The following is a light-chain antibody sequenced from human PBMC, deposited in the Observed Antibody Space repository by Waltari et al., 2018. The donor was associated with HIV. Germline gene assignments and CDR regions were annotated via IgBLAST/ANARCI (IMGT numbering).Light chain of an antibody. CDR2: KDR. Sequence: SYGLTQPPSVSVSPGQTDTITCSGDKVTKHNGYWYQQKPGHAPVMVIYKDRERPAVIPERFSGSSSATTATLTISGVQPEDEADYYCQSSDISGNYWVLGGGTKLTVL. V-gene: IGLV3-25*03. CDR3: QSSDISGNYWV. CDR1: KVTKHN. J-gene: IGLJ2*01.